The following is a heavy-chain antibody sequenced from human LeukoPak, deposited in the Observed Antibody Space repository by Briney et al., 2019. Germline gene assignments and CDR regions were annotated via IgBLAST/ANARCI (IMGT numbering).Heavy chain of an antibody. CDR2: ITYDGYYK. CDR3: ARDLSPVVRDSPMGY. V-gene: IGHV3-30*03. D-gene: IGHD3-10*01. Sequence: PGTSLRLSCTASGFTFTSYGMHWLRQARGKGLEGVALITYDGYYKYYSDSVKGRFTISSDTPKNTLYLQMNSLRAEDTAVYYCARDLSPVVRDSPMGYWGQGTLVTVSS. J-gene: IGHJ4*02. CDR1: GFTFTSYG.